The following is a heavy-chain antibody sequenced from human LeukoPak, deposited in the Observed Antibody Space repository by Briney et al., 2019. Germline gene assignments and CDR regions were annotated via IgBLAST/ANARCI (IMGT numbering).Heavy chain of an antibody. J-gene: IGHJ4*02. CDR2: INQDGSVL. CDR1: GFPFSGYW. Sequence: GGSLRLSCAASGFPFSGYWMDWVRQAPGKGMEGVANINQDGSVLYYAPSVKGRFTISRDNAKNSLYLQMNSLRAEDTAVYYCSRSLDYLGQGALVTVSS. V-gene: IGHV3-7*01. CDR3: SRSLDY.